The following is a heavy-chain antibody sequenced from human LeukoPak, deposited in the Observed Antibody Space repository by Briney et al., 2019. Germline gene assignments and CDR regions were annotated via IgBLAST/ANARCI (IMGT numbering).Heavy chain of an antibody. CDR1: GGSISSSY. CDR2: IYTSGST. V-gene: IGHV4-4*07. D-gene: IGHD2-15*01. Sequence: SETLSLTCTVSGGSISSSYWSWIRRPAGKGLEYIGRIYTSGSTNYNPSLKSRVTMSVDTSKNHFSLKLSSVTAADTALYYCAGSRYCSGGTCYATFDYWGQGTLVTVSS. J-gene: IGHJ4*02. CDR3: AGSRYCSGGTCYATFDY.